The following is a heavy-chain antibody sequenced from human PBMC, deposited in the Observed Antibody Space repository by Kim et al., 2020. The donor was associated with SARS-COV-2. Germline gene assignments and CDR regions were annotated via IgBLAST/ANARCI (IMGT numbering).Heavy chain of an antibody. D-gene: IGHD1-1*01. V-gene: IGHV3-23*01. CDR3: AKVQTGYLLNWFDP. J-gene: IGHJ5*02. Sequence: ADSVKGRFTISRDNSKNTLYLQMNSLRAEDTAVYYCAKVQTGYLLNWFDPWGQGTLVTVSS.